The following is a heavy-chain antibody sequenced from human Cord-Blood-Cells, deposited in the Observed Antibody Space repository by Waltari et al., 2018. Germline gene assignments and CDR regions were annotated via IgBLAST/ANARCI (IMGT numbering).Heavy chain of an antibody. CDR1: GGSISSSSYS. CDR3: ARGDYDFWSGYYDY. V-gene: IGHV4-39*01. J-gene: IGHJ4*02. D-gene: IGHD3-3*01. Sequence: QLQLQESGPGLVKPSETLSLTCTVSGGSISSSSYSWGWLRQPPGKGLEWIGSIYYSGSTYYNPSLKSRVTISVDTSKNQFSLKLSSVTAADTAVYYCARGDYDFWSGYYDYWGQGTLVTVSS. CDR2: IYYSGST.